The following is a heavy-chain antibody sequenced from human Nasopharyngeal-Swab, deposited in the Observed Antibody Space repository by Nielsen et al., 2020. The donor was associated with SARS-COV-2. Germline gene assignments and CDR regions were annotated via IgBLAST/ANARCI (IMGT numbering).Heavy chain of an antibody. V-gene: IGHV3-21*01. Sequence: VRQAPGKGLESVSSISSSSSYIYYADSVKGRFTISRDNAKNSLYLQMNSLRAEDTAVYYCARDEGKGRYYGSGSPTLDYWGQGTLVTVSS. J-gene: IGHJ4*02. D-gene: IGHD3-10*01. CDR2: ISSSSSYI. CDR3: ARDEGKGRYYGSGSPTLDY.